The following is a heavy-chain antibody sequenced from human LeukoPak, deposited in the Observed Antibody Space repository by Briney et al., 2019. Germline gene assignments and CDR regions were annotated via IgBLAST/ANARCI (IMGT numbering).Heavy chain of an antibody. CDR1: GGSISSYY. D-gene: IGHD3-3*01. CDR3: AREEYYTHTIDY. Sequence: SETLSLTCTVSGGSISSYYCSWIRQPPGKGLEWIGYIYYSGSTNYNPSLKSRVTISVDTSKNQFSLKLSSVTAADTAVYYCAREEYYTHTIDYWGQGTLVTVSS. CDR2: IYYSGST. J-gene: IGHJ4*02. V-gene: IGHV4-59*01.